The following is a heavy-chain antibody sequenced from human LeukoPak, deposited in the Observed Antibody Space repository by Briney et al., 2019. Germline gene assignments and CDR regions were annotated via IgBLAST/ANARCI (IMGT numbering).Heavy chain of an antibody. J-gene: IGHJ4*02. CDR1: GFTFRSYG. CDR3: ARDIEGAD. V-gene: IGHV3-30*03. Sequence: GGSVRLSCAASGFTFRSYGMHWVRQAPGKGLEWVAVISYDGSNKYYADSVKGRFTISRDNSKNTLYLQMNSLRAEDTAVYYCARDIEGADWGQETLVTVSS. CDR2: ISYDGSNK. D-gene: IGHD1-26*01.